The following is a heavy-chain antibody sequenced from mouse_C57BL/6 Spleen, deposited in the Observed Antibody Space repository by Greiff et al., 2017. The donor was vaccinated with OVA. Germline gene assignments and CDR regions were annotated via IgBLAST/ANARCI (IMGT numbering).Heavy chain of an antibody. CDR2: IYPGSGST. CDR3: ARGVYGNYEGFAY. D-gene: IGHD2-1*01. Sequence: VQLQQSGAELVKPGASVKMSCKASGYTFTSYWITWVKQRPGQGLEWIGDIYPGSGSTNYNEKFKSKATLTVDTSSSTAYMQLSSLTSEDSAVYYCARGVYGNYEGFAYWGQGTLVTVSA. J-gene: IGHJ3*01. V-gene: IGHV1-55*01. CDR1: GYTFTSYW.